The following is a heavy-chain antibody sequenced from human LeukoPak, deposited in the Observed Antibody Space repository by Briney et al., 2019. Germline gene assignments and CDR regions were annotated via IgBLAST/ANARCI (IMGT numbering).Heavy chain of an antibody. CDR3: AKDRSGWAGDY. CDR1: GFTFSSYG. D-gene: IGHD6-19*01. V-gene: IGHV3-30*02. J-gene: IGHJ4*02. CDR2: IRYDGSNK. Sequence: GGSLRLSCAASGFTFSSYGMHWVRQAPGKGLEWVAFIRYDGSNKDYADSVKGRFTISRDNSKNTLYMQMNTLRAEDTAVYYCAKDRSGWAGDYWGQGTLVTVSS.